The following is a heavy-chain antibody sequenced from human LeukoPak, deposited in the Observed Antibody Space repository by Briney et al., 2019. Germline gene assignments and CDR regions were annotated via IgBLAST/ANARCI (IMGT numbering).Heavy chain of an antibody. D-gene: IGHD5-18*01. J-gene: IGHJ4*02. CDR2: IYYSGST. V-gene: IGHV4-39*01. Sequence: SETLSLTCTVSGGSISSSSYYWGWIRQPPGKGLEWIGSIYYSGSTYYNPSLKSRVTISVDTSKNQFSLKLSSVTAADTAVYYCARLIAMVTLVFDYWAREPWSPSPQ. CDR3: ARLIAMVTLVFDY. CDR1: GGSISSSSYY.